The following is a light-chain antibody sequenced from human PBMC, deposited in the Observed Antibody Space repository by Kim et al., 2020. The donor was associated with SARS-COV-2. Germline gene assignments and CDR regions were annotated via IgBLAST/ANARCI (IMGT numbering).Light chain of an antibody. J-gene: IGLJ3*02. CDR2: GVS. CDR3: SSYTGSRTWV. CDR1: SSAIGGNDY. V-gene: IGLV2-14*01. Sequence: GEPSVISCFATSSAIGGNDYASWYQHHPGTAPKLLLSGVSKRPSGVSDRFSGSKSGNTASLTISGLQAEDEADYYCSSYTGSRTWVFGGGTQLTVL.